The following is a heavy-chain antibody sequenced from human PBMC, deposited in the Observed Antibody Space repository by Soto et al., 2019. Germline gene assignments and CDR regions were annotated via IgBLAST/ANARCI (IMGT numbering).Heavy chain of an antibody. CDR3: AKDTPYFDY. J-gene: IGHJ4*02. CDR2: ISYDGSNK. V-gene: IGHV3-30*18. CDR1: GFPFSSYG. Sequence: PGGSLRLSCAASGFPFSSYGMHCARQAPGKGLEWVAVISYDGSNKYYADSVKGRFTISRDNSKSTLYLQMNSLRAEDTAVYYCAKDTPYFDYWGQGTLVTVSS.